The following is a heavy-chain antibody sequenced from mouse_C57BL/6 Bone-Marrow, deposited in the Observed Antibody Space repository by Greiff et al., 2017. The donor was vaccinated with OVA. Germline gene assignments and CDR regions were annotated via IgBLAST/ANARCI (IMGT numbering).Heavy chain of an antibody. V-gene: IGHV1-50*01. CDR1: GYTFTSYW. D-gene: IGHD1-1*02. J-gene: IGHJ2*01. CDR3: ARELYGAFYY. CDR2: IDPSDSYT. Sequence: QVQLQQPGAELVKPGASVKLSCKASGYTFTSYWMQWVKQRPGQGLEWIGEIDPSDSYTNYNQKFKGKATLTVDTSSSTAYMQLSSLTSEDSAVYCCARELYGAFYYWGQGTTLTVSS.